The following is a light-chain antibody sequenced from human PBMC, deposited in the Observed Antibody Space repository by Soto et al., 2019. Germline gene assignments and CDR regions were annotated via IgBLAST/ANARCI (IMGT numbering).Light chain of an antibody. CDR3: QQSYSTSGFT. CDR1: QSIANY. V-gene: IGKV1-39*01. CDR2: AAS. Sequence: DIQMTQSPSSLSASVGDRVTITCRASQSIANYLNCYQHKPGNAPKLLIYAASSLQSGVPSRFSGSGSGTDFSLTISSLQPEDFATYYCQQSYSTSGFTFGPGTKVDIK. J-gene: IGKJ3*01.